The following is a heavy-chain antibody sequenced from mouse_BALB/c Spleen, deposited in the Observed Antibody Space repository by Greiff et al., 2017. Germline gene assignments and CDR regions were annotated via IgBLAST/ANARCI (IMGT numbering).Heavy chain of an antibody. D-gene: IGHD3-2*01. V-gene: IGHV5-15*02. Sequence: EVMLVESGGGLVQPGGSRKLSCAASGFTFSDYGMAWVRQAPGKGPEWVAFISNLAYSIYYADTVTGRFTISRENAKNTLYLEMSSLRSEDTAMYYCARERQDAMDYWGQGTSVTVSS. J-gene: IGHJ4*01. CDR2: ISNLAYSI. CDR1: GFTFSDYG. CDR3: ARERQDAMDY.